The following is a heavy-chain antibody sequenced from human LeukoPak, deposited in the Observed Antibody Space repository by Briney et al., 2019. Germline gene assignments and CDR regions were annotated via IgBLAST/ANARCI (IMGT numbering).Heavy chain of an antibody. Sequence: PSETLSLTCTVSNYSISSGYYWGWIRQPPGKGLEWIGSIYHSGTTYYNPSLKSRVTISVDTSKNQFSLKLSSVTAADTAVYYCARGRPSSTYDYVWGSYRRESYYYYMDVWGKGTTVTVSS. J-gene: IGHJ6*03. CDR2: IYHSGTT. V-gene: IGHV4-38-2*02. CDR1: NYSISSGYY. CDR3: ARGRPSSTYDYVWGSYRRESYYYYMDV. D-gene: IGHD3-16*01.